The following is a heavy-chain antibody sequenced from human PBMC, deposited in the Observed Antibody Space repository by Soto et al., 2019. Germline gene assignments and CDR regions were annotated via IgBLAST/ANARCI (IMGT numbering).Heavy chain of an antibody. CDR1: EFSFSSYG. V-gene: IGHV3-30*18. D-gene: IGHD3-22*01. CDR2: ISYDGSNK. CDR3: EKDPYYYDSSGYANDAFDI. J-gene: IGHJ3*02. Sequence: QVQLVESGGGVVQPGRSLRLSCAASEFSFSSYGMHWVRQAPCKGLEWVAVISYDGSNKYYADSVKGRFTISRDNSKNTLYLQMNSLRAEDTAVYYCEKDPYYYDSSGYANDAFDIWGQGTMVTVSS.